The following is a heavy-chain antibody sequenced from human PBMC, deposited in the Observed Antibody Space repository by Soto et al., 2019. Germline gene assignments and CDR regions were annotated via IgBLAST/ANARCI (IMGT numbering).Heavy chain of an antibody. CDR1: GGSFSGYY. D-gene: IGHD2-2*01. V-gene: IGHV4-34*01. CDR2: INHSGST. CDR3: ARGDTSDIVVVPAALYYFDY. Sequence: SETLSLTCAVYGGSFSGYYWSWIRQPPGKGLEWIGEINHSGSTNYNPSLKSRVTISVDTSKNQFSLKLSSVTAADTAVYYCARGDTSDIVVVPAALYYFDYWGQGTLVTVSS. J-gene: IGHJ4*02.